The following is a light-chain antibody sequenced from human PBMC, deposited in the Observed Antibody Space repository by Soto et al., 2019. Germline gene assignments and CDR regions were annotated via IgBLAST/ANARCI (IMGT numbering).Light chain of an antibody. CDR2: SVW. V-gene: IGKV3-20*01. CDR3: QQFRNSRT. Sequence: IELTQSPGSLSLSPGERATLSCRASERITDRSLAWYQQKPGQAPRLLTYSVWNRATGIPDRFSGSGSGADFTLTITRLEPEDVAVYFCQQFRNSRTFGQGTKVDIK. J-gene: IGKJ1*01. CDR1: ERITDRS.